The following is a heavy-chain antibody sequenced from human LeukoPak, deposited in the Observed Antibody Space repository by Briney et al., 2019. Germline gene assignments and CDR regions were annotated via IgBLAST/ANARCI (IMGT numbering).Heavy chain of an antibody. Sequence: GGSLRLSCAASGFTFSSSSMNWVRQAPGKGLEWVSSISSSGKYIYYADSVKGRFTISRDSAKNTLYLQMNSLRAEDTAVYYCARSLGYCSGGSCYGLVVLLPEFDYWGQGTLVTVSS. CDR2: ISSSGKYI. CDR3: ARSLGYCSGGSCYGLVVLLPEFDY. J-gene: IGHJ4*02. CDR1: GFTFSSSS. D-gene: IGHD2-15*01. V-gene: IGHV3-21*01.